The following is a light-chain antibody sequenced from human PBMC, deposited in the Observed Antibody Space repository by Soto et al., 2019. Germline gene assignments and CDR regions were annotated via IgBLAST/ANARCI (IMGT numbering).Light chain of an antibody. J-gene: IGLJ1*01. Sequence: QSVLTQPRSVSGSPGQSLTISCTGTSSDVGGYNYVSWYQQYPGKVPKLMIYDVTKRPSGVPDPFSGSKSGNTASLTNSGLNAEDEADYYCCSHAGSYTYVFGTGTKLTVL. CDR2: DVT. CDR1: SSDVGGYNY. CDR3: CSHAGSYTYV. V-gene: IGLV2-11*01.